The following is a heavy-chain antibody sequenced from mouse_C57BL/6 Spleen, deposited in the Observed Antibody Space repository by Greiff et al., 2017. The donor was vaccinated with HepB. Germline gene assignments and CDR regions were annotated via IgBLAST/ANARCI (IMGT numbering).Heavy chain of an antibody. V-gene: IGHV1-55*01. CDR1: GYTFTSYW. Sequence: QVQLQQSGAELVKPGASVKMSCKASGYTFTSYWITWVKQRPGQGLEWIGDIYPGSGSTNYNEKFKSKATLTVDTSSSTAYMQLSSLTSEDSAVYYCARPYYYGSLYWYFDVWGTGTTVTVSS. J-gene: IGHJ1*03. CDR2: IYPGSGST. CDR3: ARPYYYGSLYWYFDV. D-gene: IGHD1-1*01.